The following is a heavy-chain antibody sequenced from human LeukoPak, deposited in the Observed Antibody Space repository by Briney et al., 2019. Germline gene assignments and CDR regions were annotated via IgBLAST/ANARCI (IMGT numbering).Heavy chain of an antibody. V-gene: IGHV4-39*01. D-gene: IGHD3-3*01. J-gene: IGHJ4*02. CDR1: GGSISSSSYY. Sequence: SEALSLTCTVSGGSISSSSYYWGWIRQPPGKGLEWIGSIYYSGSTYYNPSLKSRVTISVDTSKNQFSLKLSSVTAADTAVYYCARHYDFWSGYYTVDYWGQGTLVTVSS. CDR3: ARHYDFWSGYYTVDY. CDR2: IYYSGST.